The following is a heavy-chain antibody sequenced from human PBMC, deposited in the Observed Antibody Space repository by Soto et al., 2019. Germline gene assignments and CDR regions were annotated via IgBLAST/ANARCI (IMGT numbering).Heavy chain of an antibody. CDR1: GGSFSDYY. Sequence: QVQLQQWGSGLLKPSETLSLTCAIYGGSFSDYYWHWIRQSPGKGLEWIGEIHLSGRVNFTPSLNSRTSLSMATSRNQFFLTLRSVTAADTAVYFCARTPTRGASAWLDPWGRGHLVTVSS. D-gene: IGHD1-26*01. CDR2: IHLSGRV. J-gene: IGHJ5*02. CDR3: ARTPTRGASAWLDP. V-gene: IGHV4-34*01.